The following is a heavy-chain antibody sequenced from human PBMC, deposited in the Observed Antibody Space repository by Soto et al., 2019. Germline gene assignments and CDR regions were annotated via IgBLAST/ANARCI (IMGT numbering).Heavy chain of an antibody. Sequence: GGSLRLSCAASGFPFSSYALHWVRQAPGKGLEWVAVVSFDGYTRYYADSVKGRFTISRDNSKNTLYLQMNSLRSNDTALYYCARAYCSSPNCFSFAYWGQGTPVTVSS. CDR1: GFPFSSYA. J-gene: IGHJ4*02. CDR3: ARAYCSSPNCFSFAY. D-gene: IGHD2-2*01. V-gene: IGHV3-30-3*01. CDR2: VSFDGYTR.